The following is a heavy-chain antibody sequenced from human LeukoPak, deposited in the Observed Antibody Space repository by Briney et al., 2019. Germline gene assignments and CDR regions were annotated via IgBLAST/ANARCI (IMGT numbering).Heavy chain of an antibody. J-gene: IGHJ4*02. CDR1: GFIFSSYG. D-gene: IGHD3-9*01. CDR3: AKDSVLRYFDWLLPLDY. Sequence: GGSLRLSCAASGFIFSSYGMHWVRQAPGKGLEWVAFIRYDGSNKYYADFVKGRFTISRDNSKNTLYLQMNSLRAEDTAVYYCAKDSVLRYFDWLLPLDYWGQGTLVTVSS. CDR2: IRYDGSNK. V-gene: IGHV3-30*02.